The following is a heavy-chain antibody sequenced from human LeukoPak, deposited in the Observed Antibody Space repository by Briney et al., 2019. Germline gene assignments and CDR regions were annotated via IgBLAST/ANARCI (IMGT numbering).Heavy chain of an antibody. V-gene: IGHV3-30*04. Sequence: GGSLRLSCAASGFTFSSYAMHWVRQAPGKGLAWVAVISYDGSNKYYADSVKGRFTISRDNSKNTLYLQMNSLRAEDTAVYYCARDVVIYYYYYGMDVWGQGTTVTVSS. J-gene: IGHJ6*02. CDR2: ISYDGSNK. D-gene: IGHD3-22*01. CDR3: ARDVVIYYYYYGMDV. CDR1: GFTFSSYA.